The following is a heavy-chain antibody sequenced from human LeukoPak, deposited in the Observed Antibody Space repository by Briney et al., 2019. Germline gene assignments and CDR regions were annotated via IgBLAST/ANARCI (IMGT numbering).Heavy chain of an antibody. CDR2: ISWDSGSV. D-gene: IGHD3-3*01. Sequence: GGSLRLSCAASGFTFADYAMPWVRQAPGKGLEWVSGISWDSGSVGYADSVKGRFTISRDNARNSLYLQMNSLRAEDTALYYCAKDSNGYDFWSGYFGGMDVWGQGTTVTVSS. CDR3: AKDSNGYDFWSGYFGGMDV. J-gene: IGHJ6*02. V-gene: IGHV3-9*01. CDR1: GFTFADYA.